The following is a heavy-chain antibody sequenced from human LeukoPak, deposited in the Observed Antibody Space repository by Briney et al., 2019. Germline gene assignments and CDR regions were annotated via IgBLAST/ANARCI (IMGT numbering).Heavy chain of an antibody. J-gene: IGHJ5*02. CDR1: GGSIADTSYY. CDR2: IYYSGKN. CDR3: ARHKQASSGWFISLDP. V-gene: IGHV4-39*01. D-gene: IGHD6-19*01. Sequence: SETLSLTCTVSGGSIADTSYYWGWIRQSPGKGLEWIGRIYYSGKNYYHQSLTSRVTISVDTSKNQISLTLNSVTAADTSLYYCARHKQASSGWFISLDPWGQGTLVSVSS.